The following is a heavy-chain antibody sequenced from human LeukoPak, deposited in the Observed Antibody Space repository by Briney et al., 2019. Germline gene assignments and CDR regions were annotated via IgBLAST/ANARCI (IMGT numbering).Heavy chain of an antibody. CDR2: IYYSGST. D-gene: IGHD2-2*01. Sequence: SETLSLTCTVSGGSISSGDYYWRWIRQPPGKGLEWIGYIYYSGSTYYNPSLKSRVTISVDTSKNQFSLKLSSVTAADTAVYYCAREGTSRNYYYYGMDVWGQGTTVTVSS. V-gene: IGHV4-30-4*01. CDR1: GGSISSGDYY. J-gene: IGHJ6*02. CDR3: AREGTSRNYYYYGMDV.